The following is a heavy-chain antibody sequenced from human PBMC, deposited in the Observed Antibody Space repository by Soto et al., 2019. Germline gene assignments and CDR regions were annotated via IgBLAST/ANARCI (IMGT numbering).Heavy chain of an antibody. Sequence: SVKVSCKASGGTFSSYAISWVRQAPGQGLEWMGGIIPIFGTANYAQKFQGRVTITADKSTSTAYMELSSLRSEDTAVYYCARDPSYDSSGYYFVFTYGMDVWGQGPTVTVSS. CDR1: GGTFSSYA. CDR2: IIPIFGTA. D-gene: IGHD3-22*01. V-gene: IGHV1-69*06. J-gene: IGHJ6*02. CDR3: ARDPSYDSSGYYFVFTYGMDV.